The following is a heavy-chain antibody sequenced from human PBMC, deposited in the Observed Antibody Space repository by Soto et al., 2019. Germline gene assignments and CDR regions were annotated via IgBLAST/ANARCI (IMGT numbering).Heavy chain of an antibody. CDR2: VDDSGAA. J-gene: IGHJ4*02. D-gene: IGHD5-18*01. V-gene: IGHV4-59*08. CDR3: ARTETAMTTPFDF. CDR1: GGSISNFY. Sequence: QVQLQESGPGLVKPPETLSLTCTVSGGSISNFYWSWIRQSPGKGLEWIGYVDDSGAANYNPTLKSRVSMSVDTSKNQVSLKMSSVTAADTAVYYCARTETAMTTPFDFWGQGTLVTVSS.